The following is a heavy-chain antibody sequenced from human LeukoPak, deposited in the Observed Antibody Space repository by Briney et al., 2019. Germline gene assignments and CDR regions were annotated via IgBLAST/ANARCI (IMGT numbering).Heavy chain of an antibody. CDR3: ARHGGSWTFDS. Sequence: SETLSLTCAVYGGSFSGYYWSWIRQPPGKGLEWIGEINHSGSTNYNPSLKSRVTISVDTSKNQFSLKLSSVTAADTAVYYCARHGGSWTFDSWGQGTLVTVSS. J-gene: IGHJ4*02. CDR1: GGSFSGYY. V-gene: IGHV4-34*01. CDR2: INHSGST. D-gene: IGHD6-13*01.